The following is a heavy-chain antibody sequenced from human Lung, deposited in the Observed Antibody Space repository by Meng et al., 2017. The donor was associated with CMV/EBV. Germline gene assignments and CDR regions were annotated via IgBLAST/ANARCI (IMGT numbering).Heavy chain of an antibody. CDR3: ARDPAVLYYYYYGMEV. CDR2: IRQDGTEK. V-gene: IGHV3-7*01. CDR1: GFTFSRYW. D-gene: IGHD3-16*01. Sequence: GESXKISCAASGFTFSRYWMSWVRQAPGKGLEWVANIRQDGTEKHYVGSVKGRFTVSRDNAKNSLYLQMNSLRAEDSAVYYCARDPAVLYYYYYGMEVWGQGTXVTVSS. J-gene: IGHJ6*02.